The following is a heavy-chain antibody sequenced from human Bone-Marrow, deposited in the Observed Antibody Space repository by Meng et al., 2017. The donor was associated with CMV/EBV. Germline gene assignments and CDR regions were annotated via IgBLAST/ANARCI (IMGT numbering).Heavy chain of an antibody. J-gene: IGHJ4*02. V-gene: IGHV4-31*02. CDR3: ARNPRYCTNGVCHTLVDY. D-gene: IGHD2-8*01. CDR2: IYYSGST. Sequence: INSGGYYWSWIRQHPGKGLEWIGYIYYSGSTYSNPSLKSRVTISVDTSKNQFSLKLSSVTAADTAVYYCARNPRYCTNGVCHTLVDYWGQGTLVTVSS. CDR1: INSGGYY.